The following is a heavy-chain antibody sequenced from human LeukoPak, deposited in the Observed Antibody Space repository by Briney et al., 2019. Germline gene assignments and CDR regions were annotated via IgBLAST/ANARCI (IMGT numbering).Heavy chain of an antibody. CDR1: GGSISGYY. J-gene: IGHJ6*02. CDR2: IYTSESI. D-gene: IGHD2-15*01. Sequence: SETLSLTCTVSGGSISGYYWSWIRQPAGKGLEWIGRIYTSESINYNPTLKSRITMSVDTSKNQFSLRLSSVTAADTAVYFCARDDLVYSVHHGMDVWGRGITVTVSS. V-gene: IGHV4-4*07. CDR3: ARDDLVYSVHHGMDV.